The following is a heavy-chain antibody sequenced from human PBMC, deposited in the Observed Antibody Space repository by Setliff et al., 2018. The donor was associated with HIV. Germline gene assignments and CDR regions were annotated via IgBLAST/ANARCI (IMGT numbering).Heavy chain of an antibody. CDR3: AKGVKWLAP. CDR2: MNSDGGT. V-gene: IGHV3-53*01. Sequence: LRLSCAASGFTVGNNHLTWVRQAPGKGLEWVSVMNSDGGTYYADSVKGRFTISRDNSINIVYLHMNSLIAEDTAVYYCAKGVKWLAPWGRGTLVTVSS. J-gene: IGHJ5*02. CDR1: GFTVGNNH. D-gene: IGHD2-21*01.